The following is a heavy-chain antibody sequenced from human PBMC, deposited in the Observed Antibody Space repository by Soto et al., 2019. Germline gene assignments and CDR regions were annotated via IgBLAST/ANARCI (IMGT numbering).Heavy chain of an antibody. V-gene: IGHV3-21*01. CDR2: IANGDNHI. J-gene: IGHJ3*01. D-gene: IGHD2-15*01. CDR3: AREEGYCSGGSSYRGACDL. CDR1: GFTFSGYS. Sequence: EVQLVESGGGLVKPGGSPRLSCAASGFTFSGYSMLWVRQAPGKGLEWVAFIANGDNHILYADSVKGRFTISRDNAKNSVYLQMNSLRVEDTAVYYCAREEGYCSGGSSYRGACDLWGQGTMVTVSS.